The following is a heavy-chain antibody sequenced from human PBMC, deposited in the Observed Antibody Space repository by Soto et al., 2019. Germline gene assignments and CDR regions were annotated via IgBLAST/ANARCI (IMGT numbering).Heavy chain of an antibody. Sequence: PSETLSLTCTVSGGSISSYYWSWIRQPPGKGLEWIGYIYYSGSTNYNPSLKSRVTISVDTSKNQFSLELSSVTAADTAVYYCERSPYYSNFDYWGQGTLVTVSS. CDR2: IYYSGST. D-gene: IGHD4-4*01. CDR1: GGSISSYY. CDR3: ERSPYYSNFDY. V-gene: IGHV4-59*01. J-gene: IGHJ4*02.